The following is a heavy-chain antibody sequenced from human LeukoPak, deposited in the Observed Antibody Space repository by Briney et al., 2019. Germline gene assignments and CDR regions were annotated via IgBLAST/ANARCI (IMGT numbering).Heavy chain of an antibody. D-gene: IGHD3-3*01. J-gene: IGHJ4*02. CDR1: GASISSYY. Sequence: SETLSLTCAVSGASISSYYWSWIRQPAGKGLEWIGRIFGTGSTNYSPSLKSRVTMSVDTSKNPFSLNLNSVTAADTAVYYCARSYDRGNYFDFWGQGTLVTVSS. CDR3: ARSYDRGNYFDF. CDR2: IFGTGST. V-gene: IGHV4-4*07.